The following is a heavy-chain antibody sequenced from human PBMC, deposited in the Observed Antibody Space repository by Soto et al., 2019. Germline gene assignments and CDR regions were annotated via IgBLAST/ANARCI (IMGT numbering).Heavy chain of an antibody. D-gene: IGHD5-18*01. CDR1: GGSISSSTYY. V-gene: IGHV4-39*01. CDR2: IYYSGST. CDR3: ARPLRGYNYGEFDY. J-gene: IGHJ4*02. Sequence: PSETLSLTCTVSGGSISSSTYYWGWIRQPPGKGLEWIGSIYYSGSTYYNPSLKSRVTISVDTSKNQFSLRLSSVTAADTAVYYCARPLRGYNYGEFDYWGQGTLVTVS.